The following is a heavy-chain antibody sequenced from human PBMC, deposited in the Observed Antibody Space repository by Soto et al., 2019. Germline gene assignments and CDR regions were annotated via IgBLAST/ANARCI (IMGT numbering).Heavy chain of an antibody. CDR2: IYYSGST. CDR1: GGSISGSSYY. V-gene: IGHV4-39*01. CDR3: ARLNGAGLRDYYYGMDV. Sequence: SETLSLTCTVSGGSISGSSYYWGWIRQPPGKGLEWIGSIYYSGSTYYNPSLKSRVTISVDTSKNQFSLKLSSVTAADTAVYYCARLNGAGLRDYYYGMDVWGQGTTVTVSS. D-gene: IGHD5-12*01. J-gene: IGHJ6*02.